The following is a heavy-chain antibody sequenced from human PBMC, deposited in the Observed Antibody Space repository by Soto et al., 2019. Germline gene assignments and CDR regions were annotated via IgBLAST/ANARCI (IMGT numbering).Heavy chain of an antibody. J-gene: IGHJ4*02. V-gene: IGHV4-59*01. D-gene: IGHD3-3*02. Sequence: PSETLSLTCTVSGGSISSYYWSWIRQPPGKGLEWIGYIYYSGSTNYNPSLKSRVTISVDTSKNQFSLKLSSVTAADTAVYYCARVTVIRAQRSRLYYFDYWGQGTLVTVSS. CDR3: ARVTVIRAQRSRLYYFDY. CDR2: IYYSGST. CDR1: GGSISSYY.